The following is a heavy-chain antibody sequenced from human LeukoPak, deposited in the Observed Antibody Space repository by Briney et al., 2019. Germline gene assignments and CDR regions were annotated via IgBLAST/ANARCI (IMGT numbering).Heavy chain of an antibody. D-gene: IGHD3-22*01. CDR2: ISYDGSNK. V-gene: IGHV3-30-3*01. CDR3: ARDPSFSDSSGYPTGFDY. J-gene: IGHJ4*02. Sequence: GGSLRLSCAASGFTFSSYAMHWVRQAPGKGLEWVAVISYDGSNKYYADSVKGRFTISRDNAKNSLYLQMNSLRAEDTAVYYCARDPSFSDSSGYPTGFDYWGQGTLVTVSS. CDR1: GFTFSSYA.